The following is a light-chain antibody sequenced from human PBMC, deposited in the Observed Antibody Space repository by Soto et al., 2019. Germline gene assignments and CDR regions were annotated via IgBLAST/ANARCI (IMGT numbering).Light chain of an antibody. V-gene: IGLV2-14*01. J-gene: IGLJ1*01. CDR3: SSYTSNNTLEV. CDR1: SSDVGGYNY. CDR2: AVT. Sequence: QSVLTQPASVSGSPEQTITISCTGTSSDVGGYNYVSWYQQHPGKAPKLVMYAVTNRPSGVSYRFSGSKSGNTASLTISGLQAEDEADYYCSSYTSNNTLEVFGTGTKVTVL.